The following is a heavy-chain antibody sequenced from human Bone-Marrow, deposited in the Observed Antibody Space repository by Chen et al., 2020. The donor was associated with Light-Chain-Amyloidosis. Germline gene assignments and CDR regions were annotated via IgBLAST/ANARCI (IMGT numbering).Heavy chain of an antibody. CDR1: GYTFPNYW. J-gene: IGHJ4*02. CDR3: ARRRDGYNFDY. CDR2: IYPDDSDA. V-gene: IGHV5-51*01. Sequence: EVQLEQSGPEVKKPGESLKISCKGSGYTFPNYWIGWVRQMPGKGLEWMGVIYPDDSDASYSPAFEGQVTISADKSIPAAYLQWRSLQASDTAMYYCARRRDGYNFDYWGQGTLVTVSS. D-gene: IGHD5-12*01.